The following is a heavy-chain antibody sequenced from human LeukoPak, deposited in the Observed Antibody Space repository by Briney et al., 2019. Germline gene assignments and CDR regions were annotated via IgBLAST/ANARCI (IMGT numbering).Heavy chain of an antibody. CDR3: ARDRGYCSSTSCQREAFDI. D-gene: IGHD2-2*03. V-gene: IGHV1-2*02. Sequence: ASVKVSCKASGYTFTGYYMHWVRQAPGQGLEWMGWINPNSGGTNYAQKFQGRVTTTRDTSISTAYTELSRLRSDDTAVYYCARDRGYCSSTSCQREAFDIWGQGTMVTVSS. CDR2: INPNSGGT. CDR1: GYTFTGYY. J-gene: IGHJ3*02.